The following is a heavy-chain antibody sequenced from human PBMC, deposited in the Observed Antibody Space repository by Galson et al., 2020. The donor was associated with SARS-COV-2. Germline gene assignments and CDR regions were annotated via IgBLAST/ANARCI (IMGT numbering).Heavy chain of an antibody. CDR2: ISPDGSIT. V-gene: IGHV3-74*01. D-gene: IGHD3-16*01. CDR1: GFSFTTHW. Sequence: GESLKISCAASGFSFTTHWIHWVRRGPGKGLVWVSRISPDGSITTYADSVKGRFTISRDNAKNTVLLQMNSLRAEDTAVYYCVRDNDALLGTGRHFENWGQGALVTVSA. J-gene: IGHJ4*02. CDR3: VRDNDALLGTGRHFEN.